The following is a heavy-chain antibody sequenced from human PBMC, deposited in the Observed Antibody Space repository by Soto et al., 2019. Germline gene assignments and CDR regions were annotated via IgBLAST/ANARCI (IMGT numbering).Heavy chain of an antibody. CDR1: GSISTTTP. V-gene: IGHV3-23*01. J-gene: IGHJ4*02. CDR3: ATSFRYFDN. CDR2: ISGRGTNT. Sequence: EVQLLESGGGLVQPGGSLRLSCAASGSISTTTPLSWVRQAPGKGLEWVSTISGRGTNTYYADSVKGRFIISRDNLKNTVNLQMNGLGVEDTATYYCATSFRYFDNWGQGTRVTVSS.